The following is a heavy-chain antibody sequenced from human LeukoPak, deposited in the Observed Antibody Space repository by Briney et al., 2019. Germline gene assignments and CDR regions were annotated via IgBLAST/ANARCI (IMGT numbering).Heavy chain of an antibody. Sequence: GGSLRLSCAASGFTFSSYGMHWVRQAPGKGLEGVAFIRYDGSNKYYADSVKGRFTISRDNSKNTLYLQMNSLRAEDTAVYYCAKFLRFLEWPETDAFDIWGQGTMVTVSS. D-gene: IGHD3-3*01. CDR1: GFTFSSYG. CDR3: AKFLRFLEWPETDAFDI. CDR2: IRYDGSNK. V-gene: IGHV3-30*02. J-gene: IGHJ3*02.